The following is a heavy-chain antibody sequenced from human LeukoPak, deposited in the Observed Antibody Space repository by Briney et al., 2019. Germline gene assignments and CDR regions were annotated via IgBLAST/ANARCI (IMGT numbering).Heavy chain of an antibody. Sequence: GASVKVSCKASGYTFTSYGISWVRQAPGQGLEWMGRIIPILGIANYAQKFQGRVTITADKSTSTAYMELSSLRSEDTAVYYCARISPYGSDAFDIWGQGTMVTVSS. D-gene: IGHD4-17*01. J-gene: IGHJ3*02. CDR3: ARISPYGSDAFDI. CDR2: IIPILGIA. V-gene: IGHV1-69*04. CDR1: GYTFTSYG.